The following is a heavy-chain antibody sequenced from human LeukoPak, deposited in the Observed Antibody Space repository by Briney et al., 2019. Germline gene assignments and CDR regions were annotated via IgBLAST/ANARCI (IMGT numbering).Heavy chain of an antibody. D-gene: IGHD4-17*01. CDR3: ARPYGDVNRFDY. CDR1: GYTFTGYY. Sequence: ASVKVSCKASGYTFTGYYMHWVRQAPGQGLEWMGWINPNSGGTNYAQKFQGRVTMTRDTSISTAYMELSGLRSDDTAVYYCARPYGDVNRFDYWGQGTLVTVSS. J-gene: IGHJ4*02. CDR2: INPNSGGT. V-gene: IGHV1-2*02.